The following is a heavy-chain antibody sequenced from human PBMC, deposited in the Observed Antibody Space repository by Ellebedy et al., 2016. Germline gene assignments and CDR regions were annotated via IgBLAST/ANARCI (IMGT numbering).Heavy chain of an antibody. J-gene: IGHJ5*01. CDR3: ARGAYAGPNWSDF. Sequence: SETLSLTCTVSGFSISSGYWWGWIRQPPGKGLEWLGSIYHTGTTYYNPSLRRRVTISVDAPKNQFALKMTSVTATDTAVYFCARGAYAGPNWSDFWGQGALVTVSS. D-gene: IGHD2-21*01. CDR1: GFSISSGYW. CDR2: IYHTGTT. V-gene: IGHV4-38-2*02.